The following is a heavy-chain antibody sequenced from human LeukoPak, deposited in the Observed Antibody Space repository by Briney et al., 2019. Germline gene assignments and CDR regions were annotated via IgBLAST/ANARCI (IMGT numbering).Heavy chain of an antibody. CDR1: GFTFSSYG. J-gene: IGHJ4*02. V-gene: IGHV3-23*01. CDR3: ARAQRIGTQERKFDY. CDR2: LSGSGGST. Sequence: PGGTLRLSCAASGFTFSSYGMSWVRQAPGKGLEWVSSLSGSGGSTYYADSVKGRFTISRDNSKNTLYLQMNSLRADDTAVYYCARAQRIGTQERKFDYWGQGTLVAVSS. D-gene: IGHD1-1*01.